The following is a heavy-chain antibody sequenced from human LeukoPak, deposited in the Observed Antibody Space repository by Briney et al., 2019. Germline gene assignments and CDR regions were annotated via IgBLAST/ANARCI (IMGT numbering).Heavy chain of an antibody. J-gene: IGHJ4*02. V-gene: IGHV4-4*02. CDR2: IYHSGST. CDR3: ARLSVAAYGDFADY. D-gene: IGHD4-17*01. Sequence: PSGTLSLTCAVSGGSISSSNWWSWVRQPPGKGLEWIGEIYHSGSTNYNPSLKSRVTISVDTSKNQFSLKLSSVTAADTAAYYCARLSVAAYGDFADYWGQGTLVTVSS. CDR1: GGSISSSNW.